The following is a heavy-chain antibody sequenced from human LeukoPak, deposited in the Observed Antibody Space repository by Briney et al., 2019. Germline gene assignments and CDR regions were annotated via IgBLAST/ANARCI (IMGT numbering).Heavy chain of an antibody. D-gene: IGHD3-10*01. CDR3: ARGRSLFGELGY. V-gene: IGHV3-30-3*01. CDR1: GFTFSSYA. CDR2: ISYDGSNK. Sequence: GGSLRLSCAASGFTFSSYAMHWVRQAPGKGLEWVAVISYDGSNKYYADSVKGRFTISRDNSKNTLYLQMNSLRAEDTAVYYCARGRSLFGELGYWGQGTLVTVSS. J-gene: IGHJ4*02.